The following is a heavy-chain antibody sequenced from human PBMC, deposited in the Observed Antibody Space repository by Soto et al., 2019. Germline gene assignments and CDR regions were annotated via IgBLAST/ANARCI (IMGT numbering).Heavy chain of an antibody. CDR1: GFTFSSYA. CDR2: ISGSGGST. J-gene: IGHJ4*02. V-gene: IGHV3-23*01. D-gene: IGHD3-10*01. Sequence: EVQLLESGGGLVQPGGSLRLSCAASGFTFSSYAMSWVRQAPGKGLEWVSAISGSGGSTYYAASVKGRFTISRVNSKNTLYRQMNSLRAEDTAVYYCAKATALYYYGSGSYLGGEGTLVTVSS. CDR3: AKATALYYYGSGSYL.